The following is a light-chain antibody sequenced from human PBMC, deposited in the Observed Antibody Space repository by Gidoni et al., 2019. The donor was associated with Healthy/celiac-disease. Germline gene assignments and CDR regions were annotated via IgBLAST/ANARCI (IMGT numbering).Light chain of an antibody. J-gene: IGLJ2*01. CDR2: DAS. Sequence: QSALTQPRPVSGSPGQSVHSSCTGTSSDVGGYNYVSWYQQHPGKAPKLMIYDASKRPAGVPDRFSGSKSGNTASLTISGLQAEDEADYYCCSYAGSTAVFGGGTKLTVL. CDR3: CSYAGSTAV. V-gene: IGLV2-11*01. CDR1: SSDVGGYNY.